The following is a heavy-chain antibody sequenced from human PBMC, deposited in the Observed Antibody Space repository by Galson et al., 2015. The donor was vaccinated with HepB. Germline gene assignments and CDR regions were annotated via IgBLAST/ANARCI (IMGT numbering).Heavy chain of an antibody. CDR1: GFTFSGYT. CDR3: ARAIAVAYLEGY. V-gene: IGHV3-64D*06. Sequence: FLRLSSADLGFTFSGYTMQGVREAQGKGLEYVSTISSNGGSTYYADSVKGRFTIYRDNSKNMRYRQLSSLRADDTAVYYCARAIAVAYLEGYWGQGTLVTVSS. CDR2: ISSNGGST. J-gene: IGHJ4*02. D-gene: IGHD6-19*01.